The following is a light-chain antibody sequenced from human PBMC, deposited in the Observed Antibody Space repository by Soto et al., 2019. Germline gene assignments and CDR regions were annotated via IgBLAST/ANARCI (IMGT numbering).Light chain of an antibody. CDR2: DVS. V-gene: IGLV2-14*01. CDR1: SSDVGGYNY. J-gene: IGLJ1*01. Sequence: AALTQPATVSGSPGQPMTISCPGTSSDVGGYNYVSWYQQHPGKAPKLMIYDVSNRPSGVSNRFSGSKSGNTASLTISGLQAENEADYYCSSYTSSSTYVFVTGTKVTV. CDR3: SSYTSSSTYV.